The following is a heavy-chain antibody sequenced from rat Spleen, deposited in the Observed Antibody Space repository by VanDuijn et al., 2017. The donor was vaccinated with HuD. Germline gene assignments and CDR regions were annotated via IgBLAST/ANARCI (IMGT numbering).Heavy chain of an antibody. V-gene: IGHV5-22*01. Sequence: EVQLVESGGGLVQPGRSMKLSCVASGFTFSDYYMAWVRQAPKKGLEWVASITNTGGNTYYGDSVKGRFTISRDNAKSTLYLQMNSLRSEDTATYYWARKSYDYVDYWGQGVMVTVSS. CDR2: ITNTGGNT. CDR1: GFTFSDYY. CDR3: ARKSYDYVDY. J-gene: IGHJ2*01. D-gene: IGHD1-3*01.